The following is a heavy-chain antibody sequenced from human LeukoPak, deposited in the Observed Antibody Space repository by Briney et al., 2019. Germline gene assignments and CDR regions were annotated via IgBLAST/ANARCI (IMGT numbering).Heavy chain of an antibody. D-gene: IGHD2-15*01. CDR2: ISGSGGST. J-gene: IGHJ4*02. V-gene: IGHV3-23*01. CDR3: AKRSCSGGSCYSYYFDY. CDR1: GFTFSSYA. Sequence: GGSLRLSCAASGFTFSSYAMSWVRQAPGKGLEWVSAISGSGGSTYYADSVKGRFTISRDNSKNTLYLQMNSLRAEDTAVYYCAKRSCSGGSCYSYYFDYWGQGTLVTVSS.